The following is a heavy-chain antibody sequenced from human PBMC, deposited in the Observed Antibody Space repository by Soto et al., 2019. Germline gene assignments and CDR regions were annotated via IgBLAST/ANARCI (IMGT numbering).Heavy chain of an antibody. Sequence: QVQLVQSGAEVKKPGASVKVSCKASGYTFTSYGISWVRHAPGQGLEWMGWISAYNGNTNYAQKLQGRVTMTTDTSTSTAYMELRSLRSDDTAVYYCARDRRLTTVTTSGPGGYWGQGTLVTVSS. V-gene: IGHV1-18*01. J-gene: IGHJ4*02. CDR2: ISAYNGNT. CDR3: ARDRRLTTVTTSGPGGY. CDR1: GYTFTSYG. D-gene: IGHD4-17*01.